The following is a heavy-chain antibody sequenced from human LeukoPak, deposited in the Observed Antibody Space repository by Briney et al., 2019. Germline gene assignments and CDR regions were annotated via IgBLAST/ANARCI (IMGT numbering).Heavy chain of an antibody. CDR3: PRGPDSSGYHFDY. V-gene: IGHV4-59*01. CDR1: GGSISSYY. D-gene: IGHD3-22*01. Sequence: SETLSLTCTVSGGSISSYYWSWIRQPPGKGLEWIGYIYYSGSTNYNPSLKSRVTISVDTSKNQFSLRLTSVTAADTAVYYCPRGPDSSGYHFDYWGQGTLVTVSS. CDR2: IYYSGST. J-gene: IGHJ4*02.